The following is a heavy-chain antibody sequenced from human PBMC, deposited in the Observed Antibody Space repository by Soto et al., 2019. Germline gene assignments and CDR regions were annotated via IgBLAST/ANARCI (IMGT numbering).Heavy chain of an antibody. D-gene: IGHD1-1*01. CDR2: INSRSTNI. V-gene: IGHV3-48*02. J-gene: IGHJ4*02. CDR3: AGPYDSHDFRFDY. Sequence: GGLMRLWWGADGGTLSNHGVSCLRQDTGRGLEWISYINSRSTNIYYADSVRGRFTISRDNAKNSLYLQMNSLRDEDTAVYYCAGPYDSHDFRFDYWARGAFVT. CDR1: GGTLSNHG.